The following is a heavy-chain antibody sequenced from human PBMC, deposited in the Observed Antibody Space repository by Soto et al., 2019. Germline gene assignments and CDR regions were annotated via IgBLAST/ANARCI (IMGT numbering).Heavy chain of an antibody. CDR1: GYTFTSYT. J-gene: IGHJ4*02. D-gene: IGHD3-22*01. CDR2: INAGNGNT. Sequence: QVQLVQSGAEEKKPGASVKVSCKASGYTFTSYTMHWVRQAPGQRLEWMGWINAGNGNTKYSQKFQGRVTITRDTSASTAYMELSSLRSEDTAVYYCARDPQHDSSGPFDYWGQGTLVTVSS. V-gene: IGHV1-3*05. CDR3: ARDPQHDSSGPFDY.